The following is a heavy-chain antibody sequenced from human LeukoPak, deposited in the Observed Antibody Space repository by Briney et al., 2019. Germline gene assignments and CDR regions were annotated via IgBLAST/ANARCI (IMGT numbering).Heavy chain of an antibody. Sequence: PSETLSLTCAVYGGSFNGYYWSWIRQPPGKGLEWIGEINHSGSTNYNPSLKSRVTISVDTSKNQFSLKLSSVTAADTAVYYCARGRGPYTMVRGVISRYFDYWGQGTLVTVSS. CDR3: ARGRGPYTMVRGVISRYFDY. D-gene: IGHD3-10*01. CDR2: INHSGST. V-gene: IGHV4-34*01. J-gene: IGHJ4*02. CDR1: GGSFNGYY.